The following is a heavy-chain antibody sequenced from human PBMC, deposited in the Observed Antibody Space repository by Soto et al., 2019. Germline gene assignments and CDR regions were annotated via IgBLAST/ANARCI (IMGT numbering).Heavy chain of an antibody. V-gene: IGHV4-39*01. CDR1: GGSISSSSPY. CDR3: ARRSNSGWFFDY. J-gene: IGHJ4*02. CDR2: IYYGGST. Sequence: QLQLQESGPGLVQPSETLSLTFTVSGGSISSSSPYWGWIRQPPGKGLECIGTIYYGGSTLYNTSLKSRVTISVDTSKNQFSLKLNSVTAADTALYYCARRSNSGWFFDYWGQGTLVTVSS. D-gene: IGHD6-13*01.